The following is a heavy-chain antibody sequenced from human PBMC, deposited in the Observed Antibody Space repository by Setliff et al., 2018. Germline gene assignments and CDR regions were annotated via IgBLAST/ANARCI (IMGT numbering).Heavy chain of an antibody. CDR2: MSGSGGST. CDR3: AKGRRISYSSGWLNWFDP. CDR1: GFTFSSYA. Sequence: GGSLRLSCAASGFTFSSYAKSWVRQAPGKGLEWVSAMSGSGGSTYYADSVKGRITISRDNSKNTLYLQMNSLRAEDTAVYYCAKGRRISYSSGWLNWFDPWGQGTLVTVSS. V-gene: IGHV3-23*01. J-gene: IGHJ5*02. D-gene: IGHD6-19*01.